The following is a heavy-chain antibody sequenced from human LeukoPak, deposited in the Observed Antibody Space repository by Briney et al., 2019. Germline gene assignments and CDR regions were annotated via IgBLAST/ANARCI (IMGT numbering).Heavy chain of an antibody. Sequence: ASVKVSCKASGYKFATYPVHWVRQAPGERLEWMGWINVGNGNTKYSPRLQDRLSPTRDTSANTAYLELTSLISDDTAVYYCARDSGSGNNDYWGQGTLVTVSS. J-gene: IGHJ4*02. CDR1: GYKFATYP. D-gene: IGHD1-26*01. V-gene: IGHV1-3*01. CDR3: ARDSGSGNNDY. CDR2: INVGNGNT.